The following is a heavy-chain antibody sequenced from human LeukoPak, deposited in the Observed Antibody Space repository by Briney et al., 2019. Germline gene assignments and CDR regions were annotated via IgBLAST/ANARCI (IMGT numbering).Heavy chain of an antibody. V-gene: IGHV3-9*01. CDR3: AKSRDSSGYLDAFDI. D-gene: IGHD3-22*01. J-gene: IGHJ3*02. Sequence: GGSLRLSCAASGFTFDDFAMHWVRQAPGKGLEWVSGVSWNSGTIGYADSVKGRFTISRDNARNSLYLQMNSLRAEDTALYYCAKSRDSSGYLDAFDIWGQGTMVTVS. CDR1: GFTFDDFA. CDR2: VSWNSGTI.